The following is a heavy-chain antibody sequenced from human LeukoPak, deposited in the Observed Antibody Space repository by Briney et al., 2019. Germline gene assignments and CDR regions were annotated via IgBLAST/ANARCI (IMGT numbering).Heavy chain of an antibody. CDR2: IYYSGST. CDR1: GGSISSYY. V-gene: IGHV4-59*01. CDR3: ASAPRRGPEFDY. Sequence: PSETLSLTCTVSGGSISSYYWSWIRQPPGKGLEWIGYIYYSGSTNYNPSLKSRVTISVDTSKNQFSLKLSSVTAADTDVYYCASAPRRGPEFDYWGQGTLVTVSS. J-gene: IGHJ4*02. D-gene: IGHD3-10*01.